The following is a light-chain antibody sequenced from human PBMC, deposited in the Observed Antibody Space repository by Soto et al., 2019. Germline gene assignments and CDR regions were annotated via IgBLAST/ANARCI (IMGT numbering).Light chain of an antibody. J-gene: IGKJ1*01. Sequence: DIQMTQSPSTVSASVGDRITITCRASQSINTWLAWYRQRPGEAPQLLIYDGSTLAMGVPSRFSGSGSVTDFTLSISRLHPDDFATFCCQQYQTYSRTCGQGTKVEVK. CDR2: DGS. CDR3: QQYQTYSRT. V-gene: IGKV1-5*01. CDR1: QSINTW.